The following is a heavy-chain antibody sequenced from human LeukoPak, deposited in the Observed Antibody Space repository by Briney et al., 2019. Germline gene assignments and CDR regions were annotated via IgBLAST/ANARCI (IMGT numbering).Heavy chain of an antibody. CDR1: GDSISSGSYY. CDR3: AREFSPLNYDILTGYHLYYYYYMDV. CDR2: IYTSGST. J-gene: IGHJ6*03. Sequence: SETLSLTCTVSGDSISSGSYYWSWLRQPAGKGLEWIGRIYTSGSTNYNPSLKSRVTISVDSSKNQFSLRLSSVTAADTAVYYCAREFSPLNYDILTGYHLYYYYYMDVWGKGTTVTISS. V-gene: IGHV4-61*02. D-gene: IGHD3-9*01.